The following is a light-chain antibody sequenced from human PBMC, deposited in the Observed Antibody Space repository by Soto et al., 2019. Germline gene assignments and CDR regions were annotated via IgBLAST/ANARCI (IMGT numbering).Light chain of an antibody. CDR1: QSVSSN. Sequence: EIVMTQSPATLSVSPGERATLSCRASQSVSSNLAWYQQKPGQAPRLLIYGASTRATGIPARFSGSRSGTEFTLTIRGLQSEDFAVYYCQHYNNWPYTFGQGTKLEIK. V-gene: IGKV3-15*01. J-gene: IGKJ2*01. CDR3: QHYNNWPYT. CDR2: GAS.